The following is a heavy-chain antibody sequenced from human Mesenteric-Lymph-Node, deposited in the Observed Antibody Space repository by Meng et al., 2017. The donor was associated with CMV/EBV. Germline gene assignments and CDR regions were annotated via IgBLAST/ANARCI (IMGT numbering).Heavy chain of an antibody. CDR3: ARGVGYSSIYYYWDFDY. CDR2: PYYRAKWYN. Sequence: STRSAAWNWIRQSPSRGLEWLGRPYYRAKWYNEYAVFMKSRITINPDTSKNHFSLHLTSVTPEDTAVYYCARGVGYSSIYYYWDFDYWGQGTLVTVSS. V-gene: IGHV6-1*01. D-gene: IGHD1-26*01. CDR1: STRSAA. J-gene: IGHJ4*02.